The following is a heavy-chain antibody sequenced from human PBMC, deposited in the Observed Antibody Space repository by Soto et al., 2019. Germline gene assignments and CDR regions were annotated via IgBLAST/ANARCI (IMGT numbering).Heavy chain of an antibody. V-gene: IGHV3-33*01. CDR3: ARDLDYYDSSRTAFDI. D-gene: IGHD3-22*01. CDR1: GFTFSSYG. J-gene: IGHJ3*02. Sequence: QVQLVESGGGVVQPGRSLRLSCAASGFTFSSYGMHWVRQAPGKGLEWVAVIWYDGSNKYYADSVKGRFTISRDNSKNTLYLQMNSLRAEDTAVYYCARDLDYYDSSRTAFDIWGQGTMVTVSS. CDR2: IWYDGSNK.